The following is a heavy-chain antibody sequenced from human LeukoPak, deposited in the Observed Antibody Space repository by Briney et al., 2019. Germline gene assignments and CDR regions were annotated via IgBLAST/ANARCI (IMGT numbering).Heavy chain of an antibody. V-gene: IGHV3-11*01. D-gene: IGHD1-26*01. CDR1: GFTFSDYY. J-gene: IGHJ4*02. CDR2: ISSSGSTI. CDR3: AKVGIYLYFDY. Sequence: GGSLRLSCAASGFTFSDYYMSRIRQAPGKGLEWVSYISSSGSTIYYADSVKGRFTISRDNAKNSLYLQMNSLRAEDTAVYYCAKVGIYLYFDYWGQGTLVTVSS.